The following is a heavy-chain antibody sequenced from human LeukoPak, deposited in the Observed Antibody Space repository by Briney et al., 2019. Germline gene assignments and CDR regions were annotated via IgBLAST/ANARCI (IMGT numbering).Heavy chain of an antibody. CDR1: GGSISSYY. J-gene: IGHJ4*02. Sequence: SETLSLTCTVSGGSISSYYWSWIRQPAGKGLEWIGRIYTSGSTNYNPSLKSRVTMSVDTSKNQSSLKLSSVTPADTAVYYCARDENSGWYAGRPVVHWGQGTLVTVSS. CDR2: IYTSGST. D-gene: IGHD6-19*01. CDR3: ARDENSGWYAGRPVVH. V-gene: IGHV4-4*07.